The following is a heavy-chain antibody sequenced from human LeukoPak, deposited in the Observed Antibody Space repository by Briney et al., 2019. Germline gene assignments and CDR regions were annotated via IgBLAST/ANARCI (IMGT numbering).Heavy chain of an antibody. CDR2: INHSGST. CDR3: AKDQGSNILLWFGEYFDY. V-gene: IGHV4-34*01. Sequence: SETLSLTCAVYGGSFSGYYWSWIRQPPGKGLEWIGEINHSGSTNYNPSLKSRVTISVDTSKNQFSLKLSSVTAADTAVYYCAKDQGSNILLWFGEYFDYWGQGTLVTVSS. J-gene: IGHJ4*02. CDR1: GGSFSGYY. D-gene: IGHD3-10*01.